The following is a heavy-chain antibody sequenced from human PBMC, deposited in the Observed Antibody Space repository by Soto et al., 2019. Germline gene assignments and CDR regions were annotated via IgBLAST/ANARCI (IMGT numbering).Heavy chain of an antibody. V-gene: IGHV4-31*03. CDR2: IAYGGST. J-gene: IGHJ4*02. Sequence: QVQLQESGPGLVKPSQTLSLTCTVSGGSINSGGYCWSWIRQHPGKGLEWIGCIAYGGSTSYNPSLKSRVTEAVDTAKNQFPQKLTPVPAADKAVHYWSRGILDWGQGALITVSS. CDR1: GGSINSGGYC. CDR3: SRGILD. D-gene: IGHD5-18*01.